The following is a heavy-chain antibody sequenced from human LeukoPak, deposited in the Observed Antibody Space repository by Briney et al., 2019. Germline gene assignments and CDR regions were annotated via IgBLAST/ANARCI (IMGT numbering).Heavy chain of an antibody. Sequence: GGPLRLSCAASGFTFGSSAMSWVRQAPGKGPEWVSTFSRSGPDTYYADSVKGRFTIFRDNSKNTLYLQMNSLRAEDTAVYYCARYDYVWGSYPAEWGQGTLVTVSS. D-gene: IGHD3-16*02. V-gene: IGHV3-23*01. CDR3: ARYDYVWGSYPAE. CDR2: FSRSGPDT. J-gene: IGHJ4*02. CDR1: GFTFGSSA.